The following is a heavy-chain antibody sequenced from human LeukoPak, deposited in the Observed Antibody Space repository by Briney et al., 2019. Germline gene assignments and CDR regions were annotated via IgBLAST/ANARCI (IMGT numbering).Heavy chain of an antibody. CDR2: IKQDGSDK. CDR1: GFTFSNYW. V-gene: IGHV3-7*01. Sequence: GGSLRPSCAASGFTFSNYWMAWVRQAPGKGLEWVANIKQDGSDKYYVPSVRGRFTISRDNAKNSLYLQMSSLRGEDTAVYYCARDRGWTQYDIWGQGTMVTVSS. D-gene: IGHD3-10*01. J-gene: IGHJ3*02. CDR3: ARDRGWTQYDI.